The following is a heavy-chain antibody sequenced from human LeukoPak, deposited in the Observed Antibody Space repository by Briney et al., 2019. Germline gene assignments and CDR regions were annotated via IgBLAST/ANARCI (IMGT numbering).Heavy chain of an antibody. Sequence: GGSLRLSCAASGFTFSSYAMSWVRQAPGKGLEWVSTISGSGGTTYYADSVKGRFSISRDNSKNTLYLHMNSLRAEDTAVYYCARDPNSSSWYSFDYWGQGTLVTVSS. J-gene: IGHJ4*02. CDR3: ARDPNSSSWYSFDY. D-gene: IGHD6-13*01. CDR1: GFTFSSYA. CDR2: ISGSGGTT. V-gene: IGHV3-23*01.